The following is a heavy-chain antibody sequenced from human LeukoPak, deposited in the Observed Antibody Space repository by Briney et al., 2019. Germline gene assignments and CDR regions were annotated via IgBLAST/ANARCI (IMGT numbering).Heavy chain of an antibody. D-gene: IGHD6-19*01. CDR2: ISGYNGDT. V-gene: IGHV1-18*01. J-gene: IGHJ4*02. CDR1: GYTFGSYG. Sequence: ASVKVSCKTSGYTFGSYGITWVRQAPGQGLEWMGWISGYNGDTNYAQKVQGRVTMTTDTSTSTAYMELRSLRSDDTAVYYCARARSSSGWPFDYWGQGTLVTVSS. CDR3: ARARSSSGWPFDY.